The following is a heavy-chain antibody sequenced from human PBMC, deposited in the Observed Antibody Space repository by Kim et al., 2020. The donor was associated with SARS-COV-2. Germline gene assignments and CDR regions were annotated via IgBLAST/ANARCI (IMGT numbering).Heavy chain of an antibody. CDR1: GFTFSSFG. V-gene: IGHV3-30*18. D-gene: IGHD3-22*01. CDR2: ISYHGRNQ. Sequence: GGSLRLSCAASGFTFSSFGMHWVRQAPGKGLEWVAVISYHGRNQHYADSVKGRFTISRDNSKNTLFLVINSLRPEDTAMYYCAKTAGFLYDNTDLHFDYWGQGTLVTVSS. CDR3: AKTAGFLYDNTDLHFDY. J-gene: IGHJ4*02.